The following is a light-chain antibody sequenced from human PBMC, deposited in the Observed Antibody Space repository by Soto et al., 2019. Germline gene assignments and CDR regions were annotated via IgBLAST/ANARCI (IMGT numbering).Light chain of an antibody. CDR2: DAS. CDR3: QQYGSSTIT. Sequence: EIVLTQSPGTLSLSPGERATLSCRASQSVSSSYLACYQQNPGQAPRLLLYDASTRATGIPARFSGSGSGTDFTLTISRLEPEDFAVYYCQQYGSSTITFGQGTRLEIK. J-gene: IGKJ5*01. V-gene: IGKV3-20*01. CDR1: QSVSSSY.